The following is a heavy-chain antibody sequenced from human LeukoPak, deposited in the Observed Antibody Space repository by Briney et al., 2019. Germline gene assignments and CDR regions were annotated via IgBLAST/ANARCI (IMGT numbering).Heavy chain of an antibody. CDR1: GYTFTSSG. D-gene: IGHD6-19*01. CDR3: AKNSSGGYSAY. J-gene: IGHJ4*02. Sequence: VASVNVSRKTSGYTFTSSGITWVRQAPGQGLEWMGWISTYNGYSKYAQNLQGRVTMTADTSTTTAYMELSSLRSDDTAVYYCAKNSSGGYSAYWGQGTLVTVSS. CDR2: ISTYNGYS. V-gene: IGHV1-18*01.